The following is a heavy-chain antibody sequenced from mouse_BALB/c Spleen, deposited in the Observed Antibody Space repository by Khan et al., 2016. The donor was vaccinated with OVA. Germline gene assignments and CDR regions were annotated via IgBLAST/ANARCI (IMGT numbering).Heavy chain of an antibody. D-gene: IGHD2-14*01. CDR1: GYALSNYL. J-gene: IGHJ3*01. Sequence: QVRLQQSGAELVRPGSSVKISCKASGYALSNYLMNWVKQGPGQGLEWIGQIYPGDGNTNYNGKFKDQATLTADKSSSTAYMQLSSLTSEDSAVYFCARSGYDYFAYWGQGTLVTVSA. CDR3: ARSGYDYFAY. CDR2: IYPGDGNT. V-gene: IGHV1-80*01.